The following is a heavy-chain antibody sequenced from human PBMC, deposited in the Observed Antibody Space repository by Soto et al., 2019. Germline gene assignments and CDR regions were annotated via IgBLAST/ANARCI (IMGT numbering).Heavy chain of an antibody. Sequence: PGESLKISCKGSGYTFTSYWISWVRQMPGEGLEWMGAIYPGDSDTRYSPSFQGQVTISADKSISTAYLQWTSLKASDTAIYYCSKFKYSTSVRYLQHWGQGTPVTVSS. CDR3: SKFKYSTSVRYLQH. V-gene: IGHV5-51*01. CDR1: GYTFTSYW. D-gene: IGHD6-6*01. CDR2: IYPGDSDT. J-gene: IGHJ1*01.